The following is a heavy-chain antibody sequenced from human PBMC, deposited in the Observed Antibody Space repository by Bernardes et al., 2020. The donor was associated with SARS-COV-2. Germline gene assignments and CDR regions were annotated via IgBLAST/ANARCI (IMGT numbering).Heavy chain of an antibody. D-gene: IGHD3-3*01. CDR2: ISAYNGNT. V-gene: IGHV1-18*01. Sequence: ASVKVSCKASGYTFTSYGISWVRQAPGQGLEWMGWISAYNGNTNYAQKLQGRVTMTTDTSTSTAYMELRSLRSDDTAVYYCARDRYYDFWSGYFSPYYYYYYMDVWGKGTTVTVSS. CDR1: GYTFTSYG. CDR3: ARDRYYDFWSGYFSPYYYYYYMDV. J-gene: IGHJ6*03.